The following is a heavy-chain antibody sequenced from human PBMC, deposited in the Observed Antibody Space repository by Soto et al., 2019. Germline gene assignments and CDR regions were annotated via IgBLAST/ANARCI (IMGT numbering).Heavy chain of an antibody. Sequence: SETLSLTCTVSGGSISGYYWTWIRQSAGKGLEWIGRIYISGNTNYNPSLKSRVTVSLDTSKNQFSLRLTSVTAADTAFYYCARGQRFSDWFDPWGQGTLVTVSS. CDR3: ARGQRFSDWFDP. V-gene: IGHV4-4*07. J-gene: IGHJ5*02. CDR2: IYISGNT. CDR1: GGSISGYY. D-gene: IGHD3-3*02.